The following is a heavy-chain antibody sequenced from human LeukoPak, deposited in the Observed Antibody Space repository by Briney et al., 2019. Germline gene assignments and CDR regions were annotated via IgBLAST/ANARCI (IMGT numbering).Heavy chain of an antibody. J-gene: IGHJ3*02. CDR3: ARDEGYCSGGSCYVGAFDI. CDR2: INPSGGST. D-gene: IGHD2-15*01. Sequence: AASVKVSCKASGYTFTSYYMHWVRQAPGQGLEWMGIINPSGGSTSHAQKFQGRVTMTRDTSTSTVYMELSSLRSEDTAVYYCARDEGYCSGGSCYVGAFDIWGQGTMVTVSS. CDR1: GYTFTSYY. V-gene: IGHV1-46*01.